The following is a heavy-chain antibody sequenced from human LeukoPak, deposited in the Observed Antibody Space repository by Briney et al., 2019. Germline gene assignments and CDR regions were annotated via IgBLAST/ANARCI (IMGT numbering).Heavy chain of an antibody. CDR2: INPNSGGT. J-gene: IGHJ4*02. D-gene: IGHD1-26*01. Sequence: ASVKVSCKASGGTFSSYAISWVRQAPGQGLEWMGWINPNSGGTNYAQKFQGRVTMTRDTSISTAYMELSRLRSDDTAVYYCARVEYSGSYWDPFDYWGQGTLVTVSS. V-gene: IGHV1-2*02. CDR3: ARVEYSGSYWDPFDY. CDR1: GGTFSSYA.